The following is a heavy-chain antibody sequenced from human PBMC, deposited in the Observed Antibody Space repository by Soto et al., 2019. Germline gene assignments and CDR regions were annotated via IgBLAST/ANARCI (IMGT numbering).Heavy chain of an antibody. CDR1: GYTFTGYY. V-gene: IGHV1-2*02. D-gene: IGHD2-2*01. Sequence: ASVKVSCKASGYTFTGYYMHWVRQAPGQGLEWMGWINPNSGGTNYAQKFQGRVTMTRDTSISTAYMELSRLRSDYMAVYYCARGVPVHPGCSSTSCSYYYYYYGMDVWGQGTTVTVSS. CDR3: ARGVPVHPGCSSTSCSYYYYYYGMDV. J-gene: IGHJ6*02. CDR2: INPNSGGT.